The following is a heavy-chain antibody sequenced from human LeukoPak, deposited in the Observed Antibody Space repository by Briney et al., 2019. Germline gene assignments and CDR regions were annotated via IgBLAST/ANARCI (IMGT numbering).Heavy chain of an antibody. J-gene: IGHJ4*02. Sequence: ASVKVSCKTSGYTFTNYGISWVRQAPGQGPEWMGWISTKTGNTNYAQKLQGRVTMTTDTSTSTAYMELRSLRSDDTAVYYCARGSTYYYDSSGYYSDYWGQGTLVTVSS. V-gene: IGHV1-18*01. CDR1: GYTFTNYG. D-gene: IGHD3-22*01. CDR2: ISTKTGNT. CDR3: ARGSTYYYDSSGYYSDY.